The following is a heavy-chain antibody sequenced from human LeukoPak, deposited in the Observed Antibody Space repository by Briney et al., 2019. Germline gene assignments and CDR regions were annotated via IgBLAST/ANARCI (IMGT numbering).Heavy chain of an antibody. D-gene: IGHD4-17*01. J-gene: IGHJ4*02. CDR3: ARGIYGDYGLGY. CDR1: GDSISSYY. CDR2: IYTSGST. V-gene: IGHV4-4*07. Sequence: SETLSLTCSVSGDSISSYYWSWIRQPAGKGLEWIGRIYTSGSTNYNPSLKNRVTMSIDTSKNEFSLKLSSVTAADTAVYLCARGIYGDYGLGYWGQGTLVTVFS.